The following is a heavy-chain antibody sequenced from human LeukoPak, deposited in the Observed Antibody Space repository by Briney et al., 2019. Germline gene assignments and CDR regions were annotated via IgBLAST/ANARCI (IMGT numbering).Heavy chain of an antibody. CDR3: ARAGGGDPFDP. D-gene: IGHD2-21*02. CDR2: ISSSSSTI. V-gene: IGHV3-48*01. Sequence: GGSLRLSCAASGFTFSSYSVNWVRQAPGKGLEWVSYISSSSSTIYYADSVKGRFTISRDNAENSLYLQMNSLRAEDTAVYYCARAGGGDPFDPWGQGTLVTVSS. CDR1: GFTFSSYS. J-gene: IGHJ5*02.